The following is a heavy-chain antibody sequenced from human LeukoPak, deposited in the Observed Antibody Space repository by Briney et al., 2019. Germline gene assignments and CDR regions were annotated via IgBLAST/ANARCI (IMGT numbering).Heavy chain of an antibody. Sequence: SVKVSCKASGGTFSSYAISWVRQAPGQGLEWMGGIIPIFGTANYAQKFQGRVTITRDTSASTAYMELSSLRSEDTAVYYCARAYCSSTSCYSTPLDYWGQGTLVTVSS. D-gene: IGHD2-2*01. V-gene: IGHV1-69*05. CDR2: IIPIFGTA. CDR3: ARAYCSSTSCYSTPLDY. CDR1: GGTFSSYA. J-gene: IGHJ4*02.